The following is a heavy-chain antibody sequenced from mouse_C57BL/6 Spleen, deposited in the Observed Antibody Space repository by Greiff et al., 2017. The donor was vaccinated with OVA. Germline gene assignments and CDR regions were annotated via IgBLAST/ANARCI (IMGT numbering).Heavy chain of an antibody. CDR1: GFNIKDDY. J-gene: IGHJ2*01. V-gene: IGHV14-4*01. CDR3: TTLGYYGSSPFDY. CDR2: IDPENGDT. Sequence: EVQLQRSGAELVRPGASVKLSCTASGFNIKDDYMHWVKQRPEQGLEWIGWIDPENGDTEYASKFQGKATITADTSSNTAYLQLSSLTSEDTAVYYCTTLGYYGSSPFDYWGQGTTLTVSS. D-gene: IGHD1-1*01.